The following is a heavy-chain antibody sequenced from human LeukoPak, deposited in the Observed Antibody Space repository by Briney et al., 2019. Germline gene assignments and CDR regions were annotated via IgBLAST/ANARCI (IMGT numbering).Heavy chain of an antibody. CDR2: IYYSGST. Sequence: SETLSLTCTVSGGSISSYYWSWIRQPPGKGLEWIGYIYYSGSTKYKPSLKSRVTISVDTSKNQFSLKLSSVTAADTAVYYCARHAYYYDRSGSYEAFDIWGQGTMVTVSS. D-gene: IGHD3-22*01. J-gene: IGHJ3*02. CDR1: GGSISSYY. CDR3: ARHAYYYDRSGSYEAFDI. V-gene: IGHV4-59*08.